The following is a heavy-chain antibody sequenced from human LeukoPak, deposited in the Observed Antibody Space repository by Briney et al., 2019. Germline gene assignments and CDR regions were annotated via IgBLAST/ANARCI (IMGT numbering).Heavy chain of an antibody. Sequence: SQTLSLTCTISVGSISSYYCGCIRQPPGKGLGCIGYIYYSGSTKYKPSLKSRVTISVDTSKNQFSLKLSSVTAADTAVDYCARGRFLDAFNIWGQGTMVTVSS. CDR3: ARGRFLDAFNI. V-gene: IGHV4-59*01. CDR2: IYYSGST. D-gene: IGHD3-3*01. CDR1: VGSISSYY. J-gene: IGHJ3*02.